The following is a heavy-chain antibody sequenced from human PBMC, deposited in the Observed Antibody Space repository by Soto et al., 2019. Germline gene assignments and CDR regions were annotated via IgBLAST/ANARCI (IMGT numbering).Heavy chain of an antibody. J-gene: IGHJ6*02. CDR2: IIPILGIA. Sequence: GASVKVSCKASGVTFSSYTISWVRQAPGQGLEWMGRIIPILGIANYAQKFQGRVTITADKSTSTAYMELSSLRSEDTAVYYCARLLVLDYYYGMYVWGQGTTVTVSS. V-gene: IGHV1-69*02. D-gene: IGHD6-13*01. CDR1: GVTFSSYT. CDR3: ARLLVLDYYYGMYV.